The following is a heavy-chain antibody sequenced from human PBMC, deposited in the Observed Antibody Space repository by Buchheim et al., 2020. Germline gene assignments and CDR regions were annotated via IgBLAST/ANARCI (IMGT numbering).Heavy chain of an antibody. CDR3: ARHKSAQQLDY. J-gene: IGHJ4*02. CDR2: IYYSWTT. CDR1: GRSISSSSYY. V-gene: IGHV4-39*01. Sequence: QLQLQESGPGLVKPSETLALTCTVSGRSISSSSYYWGWLRQPPGTGLEWIGSIYYSWTTYYNPFLKSRVSLSFDTYKYQFSLKQSSVTDADTAVYYCARHKSAQQLDYWGQGAL. D-gene: IGHD6-13*01.